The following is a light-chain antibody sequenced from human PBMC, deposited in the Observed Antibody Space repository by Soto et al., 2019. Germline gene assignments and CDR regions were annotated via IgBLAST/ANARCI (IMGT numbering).Light chain of an antibody. CDR3: QYYGNSWS. Sequence: EIVLTQSPGTLSLSPGARAPLSCRASQSVSSSYLAWYQQKPGQAPRLLIYGASSRATGIPDRFSGSGSGTDFTLTISRLEPEDFAVYYCQYYGNSWSFGQGTKVDIK. CDR2: GAS. V-gene: IGKV3-20*01. CDR1: QSVSSSY. J-gene: IGKJ1*01.